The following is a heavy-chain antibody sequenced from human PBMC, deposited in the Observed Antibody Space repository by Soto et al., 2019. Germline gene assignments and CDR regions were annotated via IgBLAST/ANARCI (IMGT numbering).Heavy chain of an antibody. CDR2: ISSDGSST. CDR1: GFTFSSYW. D-gene: IGHD2-15*01. J-gene: IGHJ4*02. V-gene: IGHV3-74*01. CDR3: GRGSSVSSLDD. Sequence: EVQLVESGGGLVQPGGSLRLSCAASGFTFSSYWMHWVRQAPGKGLVWVSRISSDGSSTSYADSVKGRFTNSRDNAKYTLYLQMSSVRAEDTAVDDCGRGSSVSSLDDLGQGTLFTVSS.